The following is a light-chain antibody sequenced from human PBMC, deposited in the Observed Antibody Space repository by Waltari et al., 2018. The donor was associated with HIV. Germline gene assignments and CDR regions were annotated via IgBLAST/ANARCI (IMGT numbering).Light chain of an antibody. CDR2: SAS. CDR1: QDISTN. J-gene: IGKJ2*01. V-gene: IGKV1-9*01. Sequence: DIRLTQSPSLLSASVGDRVSFTCRSSQDISTNLAWFQQKPGKVPNLLIYSASTLHVGVPSRFSGSGSGTEFTLTIDVLQPEDFATYCCLQLSNFPFTFGPGTKLAIK. CDR3: LQLSNFPFT.